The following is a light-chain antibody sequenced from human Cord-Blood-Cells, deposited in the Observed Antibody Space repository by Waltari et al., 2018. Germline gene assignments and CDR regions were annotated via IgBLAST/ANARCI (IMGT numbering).Light chain of an antibody. CDR1: QSSSSY. CDR2: AAS. J-gene: IGKJ2*01. CDR3: KQSYSTLYT. Sequence: IEMTQSPPSLSASVGERVTITCRASQSSSSYLNWYQQKPGKAPKLLIYAASSLQSGVPSRFSGSGSGTDFTLTISSLQPEDFATYYCKQSYSTLYTFGQGTKLEIK. V-gene: IGKV1-39*01.